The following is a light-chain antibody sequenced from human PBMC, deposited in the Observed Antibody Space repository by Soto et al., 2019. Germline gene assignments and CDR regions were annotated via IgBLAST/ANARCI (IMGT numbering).Light chain of an antibody. Sequence: DIQMTQSPSTLSASVGDRVTITCRASQSISSWLAWYQQKPGKAPKLLIYKASSLESGVPSRFSGSGSGTQFTLNISSLQPDDFATYYCQQYNSYSIWTFGQGTKVEIK. CDR1: QSISSW. CDR2: KAS. J-gene: IGKJ1*01. V-gene: IGKV1-5*03. CDR3: QQYNSYSIWT.